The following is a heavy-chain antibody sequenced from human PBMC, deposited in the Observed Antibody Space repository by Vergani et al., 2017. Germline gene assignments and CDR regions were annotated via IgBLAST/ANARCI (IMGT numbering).Heavy chain of an antibody. CDR1: GYSFTSYW. Sequence: EVQLVQSGAEVKKPGESLKISCKGSGYSFTSYWIGWVRQMPGKGLDWMGIIYPGDSDTRYSPSFQGQVTISADKSISTAYLQWSSLTASETAMYYCARLPPDDTAMAPFDYWGQGTLVTVSS. CDR3: ARLPPDDTAMAPFDY. CDR2: IYPGDSDT. J-gene: IGHJ4*02. D-gene: IGHD5-18*01. V-gene: IGHV5-51*01.